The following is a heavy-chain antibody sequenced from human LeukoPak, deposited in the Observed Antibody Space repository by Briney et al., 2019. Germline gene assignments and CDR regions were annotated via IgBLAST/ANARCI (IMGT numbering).Heavy chain of an antibody. CDR1: SYSISSGTYY. V-gene: IGHV4-61*02. D-gene: IGHD6-13*01. Sequence: PSETLSLTCTVSSYSISSGTYYWRWIRQPAGRSLEWIGRITSSGCTNYTRSLKNRLTKSVDTSKNHFALTLSSMTAPVTGVYYCARTPRIAAAESFDFWGQGGLVTVSS. CDR3: ARTPRIAAAESFDF. CDR2: ITSSGCT. J-gene: IGHJ4*02.